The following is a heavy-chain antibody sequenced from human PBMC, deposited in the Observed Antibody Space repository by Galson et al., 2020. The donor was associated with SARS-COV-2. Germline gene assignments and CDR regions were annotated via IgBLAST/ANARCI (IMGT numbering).Heavy chain of an antibody. CDR3: ARESYDSSGYYLAYFDY. V-gene: IGHV4-59*01. CDR2: IYYSGST. Sequence: SETLSLTCTVSGVSISSYYWSWIRQPPGKGLEWIGYIYYSGSTNYNPSLKSRFTISVDTSKNQFSLKLSSVTAADTAVYYCARESYDSSGYYLAYFDYWGQGTLVTVSS. J-gene: IGHJ4*02. D-gene: IGHD3-22*01. CDR1: GVSISSYY.